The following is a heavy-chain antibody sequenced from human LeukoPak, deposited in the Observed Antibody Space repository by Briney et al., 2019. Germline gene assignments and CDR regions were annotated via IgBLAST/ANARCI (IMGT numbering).Heavy chain of an antibody. D-gene: IGHD2-2*01. CDR2: IYTSGST. V-gene: IGHV4-4*07. CDR1: GGSISSYY. CDR3: ARDGGSTGYFDY. J-gene: IGHJ4*02. Sequence: SETLSLTCTVSGGSISSYYWSWIRQPAGKGLEWIGRIYTSGSTNYHPSLKSRVTMSVDTAKNQFSLKLSSVTAADTAVYYCARDGGSTGYFDYWGQGTLVTVSS.